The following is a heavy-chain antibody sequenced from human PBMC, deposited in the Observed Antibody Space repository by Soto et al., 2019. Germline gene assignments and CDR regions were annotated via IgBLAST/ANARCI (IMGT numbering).Heavy chain of an antibody. CDR2: IYHSGST. D-gene: IGHD6-19*01. J-gene: IGHJ4*02. V-gene: IGHV4-4*02. CDR1: GGSISSSNW. CDR3: AKDSLPRRYGRGWYFFDF. Sequence: PSETLSLTCAVSGGSISSSNWWGWVRQPPGKGLEWIGEIYHSGSTNYNPSLKSRVTISVDKSKNQFSLKLSSVTAADTAVYYCAKDSLPRRYGRGWYFFDFWGQRSSVTVSS.